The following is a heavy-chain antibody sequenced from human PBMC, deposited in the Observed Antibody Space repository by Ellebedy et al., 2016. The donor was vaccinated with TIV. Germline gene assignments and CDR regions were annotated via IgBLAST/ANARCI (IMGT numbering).Heavy chain of an antibody. V-gene: IGHV3-23*01. CDR3: VRDNWGVDA. CDR2: ISESGDET. Sequence: GGSLRLXXAVAGFPFSSFVMSWVRQAPGTGLEWVSAISESGDETYYTDSVKGRFTISRDNANNTLYLQMDSLRAEDTAVYYCVRDNWGVDAWGQGTRVTVSS. D-gene: IGHD3-16*01. J-gene: IGHJ5*02. CDR1: GFPFSSFV.